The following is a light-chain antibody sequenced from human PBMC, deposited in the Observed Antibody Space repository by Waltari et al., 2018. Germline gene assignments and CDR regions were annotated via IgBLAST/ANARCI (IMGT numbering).Light chain of an antibody. J-gene: IGLJ3*02. CDR1: SSDVGGHYY. V-gene: IGLV2-11*01. CDR3: CAYAGSYFMV. CDR2: DVS. Sequence: QSALTQPRSVSGSPGQSVTISCTGTSSDVGGHYYVSWYQQYPGKGPKLMFYDVSKRPSGVPYRFSASKSGNTASLTISGLQPEDEADYYCCAYAGSYFMVFGGGTRLTVL.